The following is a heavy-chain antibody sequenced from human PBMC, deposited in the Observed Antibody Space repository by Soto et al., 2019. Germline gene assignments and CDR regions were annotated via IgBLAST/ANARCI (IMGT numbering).Heavy chain of an antibody. Sequence: EVPLLESGGGLVPPWGSLRLSCIASGFTFSGYWMSWVRQPPGKGLEWVANVKQDGRDKQYVDSVRGRLTISRDNAKNSVFLLMNFLRAEDTAVYYCARTSGVVFDLWGQGTMVTVSS. V-gene: IGHV3-7*01. D-gene: IGHD3-10*01. CDR3: ARTSGVVFDL. J-gene: IGHJ3*01. CDR1: GFTFSGYW. CDR2: VKQDGRDK.